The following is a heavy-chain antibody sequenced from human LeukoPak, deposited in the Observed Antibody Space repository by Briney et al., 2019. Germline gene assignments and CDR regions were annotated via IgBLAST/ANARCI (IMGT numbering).Heavy chain of an antibody. CDR2: ISAYNGNT. J-gene: IGHJ3*02. V-gene: IGHV1-18*01. CDR1: GYTFTSYA. D-gene: IGHD6-13*01. CDR3: ARDIAAAGIGAFDI. Sequence: RASVKVSCKASGYTFTSYAMHWVRQAPGQGLEWMGWISAYNGNTNYAQKLQGRVTMTTDTSTSTAYMELRSLRSDDTAVYYCARDIAAAGIGAFDIWGQGTMVTVSS.